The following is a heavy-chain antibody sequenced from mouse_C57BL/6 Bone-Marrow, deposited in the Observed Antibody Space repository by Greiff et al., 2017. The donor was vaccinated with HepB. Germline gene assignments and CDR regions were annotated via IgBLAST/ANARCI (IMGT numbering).Heavy chain of an antibody. Sequence: VHLVESGPELVKPGASVKISCKASGYAFSSSWMNWVKQRPGKGLEWIGRIYPGDGDTNYNGKFKGKATLTADKSSSTAYMQLSSLTSEDSAVYFCARSGGYYYGSSSSYYAMDYWGQGTSVTVSS. CDR3: ARSGGYYYGSSSSYYAMDY. CDR1: GYAFSSSW. V-gene: IGHV1-82*01. J-gene: IGHJ4*01. CDR2: IYPGDGDT. D-gene: IGHD1-1*01.